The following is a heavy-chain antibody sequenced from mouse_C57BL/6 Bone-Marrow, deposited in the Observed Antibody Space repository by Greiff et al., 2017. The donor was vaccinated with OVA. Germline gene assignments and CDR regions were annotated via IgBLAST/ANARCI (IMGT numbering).Heavy chain of an antibody. Sequence: VQLQQPGAELVMPGASVKLSCKASGYTFTSYWMHWVKQRPGQGLEWIGEIDPSDSYTNYNQKFKGKSTLTVDKSSSTAYMQLSSLTSEDSAVYYCASAVVATTNAMDYWGQGTSVTVSS. V-gene: IGHV1-69*01. CDR3: ASAVVATTNAMDY. J-gene: IGHJ4*01. D-gene: IGHD1-1*01. CDR1: GYTFTSYW. CDR2: IDPSDSYT.